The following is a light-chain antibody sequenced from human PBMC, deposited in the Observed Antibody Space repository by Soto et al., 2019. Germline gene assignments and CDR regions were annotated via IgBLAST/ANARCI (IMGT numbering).Light chain of an antibody. CDR1: HSISAW. CDR3: HQYHSFFNYT. V-gene: IGKV1-5*03. Sequence: DIQMTQSPSTLSASVGDRVTITCRASHSISAWLAWYQQKPGKAPKLLIYKASTLDSGVPSRFSGSGSGTEFTLTISSLQPDDFATYYCHQYHSFFNYTLGQGTKLEIK. CDR2: KAS. J-gene: IGKJ2*01.